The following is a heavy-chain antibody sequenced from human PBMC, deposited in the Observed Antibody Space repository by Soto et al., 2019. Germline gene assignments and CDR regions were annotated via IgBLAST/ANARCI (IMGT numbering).Heavy chain of an antibody. J-gene: IGHJ4*02. V-gene: IGHV4-34*01. Sequence: SETLSLTCAVYGESFSGHIWTWIRQTPGKGLQWIGQINHSGGASYNPSLKSRVTISVHTSNSQFSLELSSVTAADTAVYYCSRGLITGSHYSGGWYYFDSWGQGTRVTV. CDR1: GESFSGHI. CDR3: SRGLITGSHYSGGWYYFDS. CDR2: INHSGGA. D-gene: IGHD6-19*01.